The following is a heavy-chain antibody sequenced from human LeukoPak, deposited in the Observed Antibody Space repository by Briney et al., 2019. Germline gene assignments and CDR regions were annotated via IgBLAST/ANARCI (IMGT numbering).Heavy chain of an antibody. J-gene: IGHJ4*02. CDR1: GYTFTSYF. V-gene: IGHV1-46*01. Sequence: ASVKVSCKASGYTFTSYFMHWVRQAPGQGLEWMGIINPSGDSTSYAQKFQGRVTMTRDTSTSTVYMELSSLRSEDTAVYYCAAGEKLYYYDSSGYYYDYWGQGTLVTVSS. CDR2: INPSGDST. D-gene: IGHD3-22*01. CDR3: AAGEKLYYYDSSGYYYDY.